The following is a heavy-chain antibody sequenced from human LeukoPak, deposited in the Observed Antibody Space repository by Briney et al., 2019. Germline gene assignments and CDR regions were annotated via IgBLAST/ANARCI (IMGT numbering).Heavy chain of an antibody. Sequence: GASVKVSCKVSGYTLTALSMHWVRQAPGKGLEWMGGFDPEDGETIYAQKFQGRVTMTEDTSTDTAYMELSSLRSEDTAVYYCAKTPQFIFNDYGDYTRSNWFDPWGQGTLVTVSS. CDR1: GYTLTALS. J-gene: IGHJ5*02. CDR3: AKTPQFIFNDYGDYTRSNWFDP. D-gene: IGHD4-17*01. CDR2: FDPEDGET. V-gene: IGHV1-24*01.